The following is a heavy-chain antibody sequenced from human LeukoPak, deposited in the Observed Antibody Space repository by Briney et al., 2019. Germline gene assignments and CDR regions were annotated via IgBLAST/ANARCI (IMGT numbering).Heavy chain of an antibody. Sequence: ASVKVSCKASGDIFNSYSVSWVRQAPGQGPEWMGGIIPMFGSTNYAQKFEGRVTITTDQSTTTVYMELTSLTSEDTAVYYCARVGRSRGALPNFYYYMDVWGKGTTVTVSS. CDR3: ARVGRSRGALPNFYYYMDV. V-gene: IGHV1-69*05. CDR1: GDIFNSYS. CDR2: IIPMFGST. D-gene: IGHD1-26*01. J-gene: IGHJ6*03.